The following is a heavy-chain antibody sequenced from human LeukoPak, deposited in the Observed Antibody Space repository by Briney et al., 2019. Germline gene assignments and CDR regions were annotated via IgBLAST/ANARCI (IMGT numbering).Heavy chain of an antibody. D-gene: IGHD3-10*01. V-gene: IGHV4-34*01. Sequence: SETLSLTCAVYGGSFSGYYWSWIRQPPGKGLEWIGEINHSGSTNYNPSLKSRVTISVDTSKNQFSLKLSSVIAADTAVYYCARGLQTPNYYGSGSYYNHPSAVDYWGQGTLVTVSS. CDR2: INHSGST. CDR1: GGSFSGYY. CDR3: ARGLQTPNYYGSGSYYNHPSAVDY. J-gene: IGHJ4*02.